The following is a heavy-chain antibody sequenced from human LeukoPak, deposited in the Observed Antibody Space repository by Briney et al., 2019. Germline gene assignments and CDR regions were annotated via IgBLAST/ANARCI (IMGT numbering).Heavy chain of an antibody. CDR3: PRVVLRSVVTTFVY. J-gene: IGHJ4*02. V-gene: IGHV1-2*02. CDR2: INPNSGGT. Sequence: ASVKVSCKASGYTFTGYYMHWVRQAPGQGLEWMGWINPNSGGTNYAQKFQGRVTMTRDTSISTAYMELSRLRSDDTAVYYCPRVVLRSVVTTFVYWGQGTLVTVSS. D-gene: IGHD4-23*01. CDR1: GYTFTGYY.